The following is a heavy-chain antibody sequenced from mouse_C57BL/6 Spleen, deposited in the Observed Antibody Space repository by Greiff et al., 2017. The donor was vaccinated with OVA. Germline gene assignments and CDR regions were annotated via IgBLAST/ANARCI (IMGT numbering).Heavy chain of an antibody. D-gene: IGHD2-4*01. J-gene: IGHJ3*01. CDR1: GYTFTSYW. CDR2: IYPSDSET. CDR3: ARGDDYSWFAY. Sequence: QVQLQQPGAELVRPGSSVKLSCKASGYTFTSYWMDWVKQRPGQGLEWIGNIYPSDSETHYNQKFKDKATLTVDKSSSTAYMQLSSLTSEDSAVYYCARGDDYSWFAYWGQGTLVTVSA. V-gene: IGHV1-61*01.